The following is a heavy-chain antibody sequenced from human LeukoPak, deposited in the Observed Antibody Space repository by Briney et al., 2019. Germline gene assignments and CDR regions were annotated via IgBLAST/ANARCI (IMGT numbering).Heavy chain of an antibody. CDR3: ARDGAPGYCSGGSCYSFDY. J-gene: IGHJ4*02. V-gene: IGHV1-3*01. D-gene: IGHD2-15*01. Sequence: ASVKASCKASGYTFTSYAMHWVRQAPGQRLEWMAWINAGNGNTKYSQKFQGRVTITRDTSASTAYMELSSLRSEDTAVYYCARDGAPGYCSGGSCYSFDYWGQGTLVTVSS. CDR1: GYTFTSYA. CDR2: INAGNGNT.